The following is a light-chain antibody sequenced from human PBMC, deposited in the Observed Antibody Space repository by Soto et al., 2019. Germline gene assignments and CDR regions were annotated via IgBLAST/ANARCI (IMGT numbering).Light chain of an antibody. J-gene: IGLJ3*02. Sequence: QAVVTQPPSLSGAPGQRVTISCTGSGSNIGAPYDVHWYQHLPGTAPKLMIYEVSNRPSGVSDRFSGSKSGNTASLTISGLQAEDEADYYCNSYRDTDTFWVFGGGTQLTVL. CDR3: NSYRDTDTFWV. CDR1: GSNIGAPYD. CDR2: EVS. V-gene: IGLV1-40*01.